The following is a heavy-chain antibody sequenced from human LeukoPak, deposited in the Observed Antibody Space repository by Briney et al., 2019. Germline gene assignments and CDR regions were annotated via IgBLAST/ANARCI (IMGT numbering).Heavy chain of an antibody. CDR3: AKDAKDIVVVTAAGG. CDR1: GFTFTGSA. CDR2: IVVGSGNT. D-gene: IGHD2-21*02. V-gene: IGHV1-58*02. Sequence: ASVKVSCKASGFTFTGSAMQWVRQARGQRLEWIGWIVVGSGNTNYAQKFQERVTISRDMSTSTAYMELSSLRSEDTAVYYCAKDAKDIVVVTAAGGWGQGTLVTVSS. J-gene: IGHJ4*02.